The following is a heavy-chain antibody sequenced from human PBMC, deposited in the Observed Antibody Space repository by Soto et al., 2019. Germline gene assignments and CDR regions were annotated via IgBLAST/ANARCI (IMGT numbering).Heavy chain of an antibody. Sequence: ASVKVSCKASGDTFASFGFSWVRQAPGQGLEWLGWISAYNGNTHYAQKVRDRDTLTTDTSTNTAYMELRSLTSDDTAVYYCARDQESITDRILQYWGQGTRVTVSS. CDR3: ARDQESITDRILQY. CDR1: GDTFASFG. CDR2: ISAYNGNT. J-gene: IGHJ4*02. V-gene: IGHV1-18*01. D-gene: IGHD3-10*01.